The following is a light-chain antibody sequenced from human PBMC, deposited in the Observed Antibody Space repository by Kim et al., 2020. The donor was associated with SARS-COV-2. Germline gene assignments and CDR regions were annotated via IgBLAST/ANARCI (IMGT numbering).Light chain of an antibody. J-gene: IGKJ1*01. CDR2: KAS. CDR3: QQYDTYRT. V-gene: IGKV1-5*03. Sequence: SASVGDRVNITCRASQNIGTWLAWFQQRPGRVPKRLIYKASNLESGVPSRFSGSGSGTEFTLIINSLQPDDFATYYCQQYDTYRTFGQGTKVDIK. CDR1: QNIGTW.